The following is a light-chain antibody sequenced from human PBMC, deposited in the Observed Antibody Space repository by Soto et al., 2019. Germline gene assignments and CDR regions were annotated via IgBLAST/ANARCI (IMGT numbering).Light chain of an antibody. V-gene: IGKV3-20*01. CDR1: QSISSTY. CDR2: GAS. J-gene: IGKJ1*01. Sequence: EIVLTQSPGTLSLSPGERATLSCRASQSISSTYLAWYQQKLGQAPRLLVYGASNRATGIPDRFSGGGSGTDFTLTISRLEPEDFAVYYCQQQGSSPRTFGQGTKVEIK. CDR3: QQQGSSPRT.